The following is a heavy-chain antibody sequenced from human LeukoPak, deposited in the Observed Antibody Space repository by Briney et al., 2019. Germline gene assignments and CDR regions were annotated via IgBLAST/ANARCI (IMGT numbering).Heavy chain of an antibody. Sequence: ASVKASCKASGYTFTSYGISWVRQAPGQGLEWMGWISAYNGNTNYAQKLQGRVTMTTDTSTSTAYMELRSLRSDDTAVYYCARGVVTATFYYYMDVWGKGTTVTVSS. CDR2: ISAYNGNT. V-gene: IGHV1-18*01. J-gene: IGHJ6*03. CDR1: GYTFTSYG. D-gene: IGHD2-15*01. CDR3: ARGVVTATFYYYMDV.